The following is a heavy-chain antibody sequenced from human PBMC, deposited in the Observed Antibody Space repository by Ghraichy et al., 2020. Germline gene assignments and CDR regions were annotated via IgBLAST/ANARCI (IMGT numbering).Heavy chain of an antibody. CDR1: GFTFSTSW. J-gene: IGHJ2*01. CDR2: VKPDEGEK. D-gene: IGHD6-19*01. V-gene: IGHV3-7*03. CDR3: ARRVAVAGTWIWYFDL. Sequence: SCEASGFTFSTSWMTWVRQAPGKGLEWVANVKPDEGEKDYVDSVKGRFTISRYNGNNSVYLQMNSLRADDTAVYYCARRVAVAGTWIWYFDLWGRGTLVTVSS.